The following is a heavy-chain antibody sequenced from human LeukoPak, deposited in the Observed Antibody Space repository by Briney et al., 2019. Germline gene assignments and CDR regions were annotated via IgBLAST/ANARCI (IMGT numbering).Heavy chain of an antibody. Sequence: PGGSLRLSCAAPGFTFSSYWMSWVRQAPGKGLEWVANIKQDGSEKYYVDSVKGRFTISRDNAKNSLYLQMNSLRAEDTAVYYCATTQYDYVWGSYLPFDIWGQGTMVTVSS. CDR1: GFTFSSYW. D-gene: IGHD3-16*02. CDR2: IKQDGSEK. V-gene: IGHV3-7*01. J-gene: IGHJ3*02. CDR3: ATTQYDYVWGSYLPFDI.